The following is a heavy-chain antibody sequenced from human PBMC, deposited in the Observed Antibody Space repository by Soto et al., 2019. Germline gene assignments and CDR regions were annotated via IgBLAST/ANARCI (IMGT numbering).Heavy chain of an antibody. V-gene: IGHV4-34*01. CDR3: ASMIRGVN. CDR2: INHSGST. D-gene: IGHD3-10*01. CDR1: GGSFSGYY. J-gene: IGHJ4*02. Sequence: SEILSLTCAVYGGSFSGYYWSWIRQPPGKGLEWIGEINHSGSTNYNPSLKSRVTISVDTSKNQFSLKLSSVTAADTAVYYCASMIRGVNWGQGALVTVSS.